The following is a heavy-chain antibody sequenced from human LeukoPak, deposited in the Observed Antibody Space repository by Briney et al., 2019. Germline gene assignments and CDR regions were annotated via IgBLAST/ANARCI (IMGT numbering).Heavy chain of an antibody. CDR3: ARDRNSGSPLDI. V-gene: IGHV1-2*02. CDR2: IYPYSGDT. D-gene: IGHD6-6*01. CDR1: GHTFTGYY. J-gene: IGHJ3*02. Sequence: ASVTVSCKASGHTFTGYYIHWVRQAPGQGLEWMGWIYPYSGDTNYAQNFQGRVTMTRDTSISTAYMELSSLKSDDTAVYYCARDRNSGSPLDIWGQATMLTVRS.